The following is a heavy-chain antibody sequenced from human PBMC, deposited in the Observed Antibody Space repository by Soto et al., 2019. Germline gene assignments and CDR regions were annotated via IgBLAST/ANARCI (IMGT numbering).Heavy chain of an antibody. J-gene: IGHJ4*02. Sequence: ESGGGVVQPGTSLRLSCVASGSTFSNDGMPWVRQAPGKGPQWVAVIWYDGSNKSYGESVKGRFTISRDNTKNTLYLDINSLRAEETAVYYCARDGGSHGPSYFDSWGQGSLVIVSS. CDR1: GSTFSNDG. CDR2: IWYDGSNK. CDR3: ARDGGSHGPSYFDS. D-gene: IGHD3-16*01. V-gene: IGHV3-33*01.